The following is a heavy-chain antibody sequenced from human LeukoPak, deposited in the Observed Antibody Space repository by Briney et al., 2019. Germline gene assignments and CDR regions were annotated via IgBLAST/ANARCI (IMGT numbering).Heavy chain of an antibody. CDR3: YDFWNSHPHVY. CDR1: GASLSTTNYY. V-gene: IGHV4-39*01. CDR2: IYSSGTT. J-gene: IGHJ4*02. D-gene: IGHD3-3*01. Sequence: SETLSLTCSVSGASLSTTNYYWGWIRQPLGRGLEWVGSIYSSGTTYYNPSLKNRVSTSVDTSKNQFSLKLRSVTAADTANCATYDFWNSHPHVYWGQGTLVTVSS.